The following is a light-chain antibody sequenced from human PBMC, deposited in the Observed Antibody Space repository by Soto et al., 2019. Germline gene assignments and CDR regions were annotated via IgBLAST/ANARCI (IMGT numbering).Light chain of an antibody. CDR2: GAS. Sequence: EIVMTQAPATLSVSPGERATLSCRACQNLLINLAWYQQKPGQAPRLLIYGASSRATGIPARFSGSGSGTEFTLTISGLQSEDFEIYYCQQYSNWPITFGQGTRLEI. CDR3: QQYSNWPIT. J-gene: IGKJ5*01. CDR1: QNLLIN. V-gene: IGKV3-15*01.